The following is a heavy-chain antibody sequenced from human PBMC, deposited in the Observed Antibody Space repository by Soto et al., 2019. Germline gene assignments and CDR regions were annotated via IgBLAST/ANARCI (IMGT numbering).Heavy chain of an antibody. CDR3: ASTYDSSGPFDY. Sequence: GGSLRLSCAASGFTFSSYGMHWVRQAPGKGLEWVAVIWYDGSNKYYADSVKGRFTISRDNSKNTLYLQMNSLRAEETAVYYCASTYDSSGPFDYWGPGTLVTVSS. CDR2: IWYDGSNK. J-gene: IGHJ4*02. V-gene: IGHV3-33*01. D-gene: IGHD3-22*01. CDR1: GFTFSSYG.